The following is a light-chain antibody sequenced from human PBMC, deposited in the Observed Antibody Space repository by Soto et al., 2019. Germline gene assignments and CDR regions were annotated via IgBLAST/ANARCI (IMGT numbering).Light chain of an antibody. J-gene: IGKJ2*01. V-gene: IGKV1-17*01. CDR2: TTA. CDR3: LQHNSYPLT. CDR1: QGIRND. Sequence: DIQMTQSPSSLSASVGDRVAISCRASQGIRNDLGWFQQKPGKAPKRLIYTTASLQSGVPSRFSGGGSGTDFSLTSSSLQPEDFATYYCLQHNSYPLTFGQGTKLEIK.